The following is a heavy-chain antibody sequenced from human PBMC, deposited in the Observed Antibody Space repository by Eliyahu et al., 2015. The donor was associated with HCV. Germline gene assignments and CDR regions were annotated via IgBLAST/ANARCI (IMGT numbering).Heavy chain of an antibody. CDR1: GFSFRNDG. Sequence: QVQLVESGGGVVQPGGSLRLSCAASGFSFRNDGMQLGPPGPGKGVGVGAVISSGGSVQHYADSVKGRFTISRDNSKNTLHLQMSGLRTEDTAIYYCVKEFAHDNWFFDLWGRGSLVTVSS. CDR2: ISSGGSVQ. J-gene: IGHJ2*01. CDR3: VKEFAHDNWFFDL. D-gene: IGHD3-22*01. V-gene: IGHV3-30*18.